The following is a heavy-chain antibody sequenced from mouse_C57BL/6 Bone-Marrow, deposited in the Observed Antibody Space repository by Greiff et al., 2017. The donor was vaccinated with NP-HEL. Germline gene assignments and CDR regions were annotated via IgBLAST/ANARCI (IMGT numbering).Heavy chain of an antibody. V-gene: IGHV1-50*01. J-gene: IGHJ2*01. CDR3: ARVDY. CDR1: GYTFTSYW. CDR2: IDPSDSYT. Sequence: QVHVKQSGAELVKPGASVKLSCKASGYTFTSYWMQWVKQRPGQGLEWIGEIDPSDSYTNYNQKFKGKATLTVDTSSSTAYMQLSSLTSEDSAVYYCARVDYWGQGTTLTVSS.